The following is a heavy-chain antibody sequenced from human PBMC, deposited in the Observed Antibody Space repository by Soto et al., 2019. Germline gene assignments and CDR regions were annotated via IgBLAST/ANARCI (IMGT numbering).Heavy chain of an antibody. Sequence: QVQLQESGPGLVKPSQTLSLTCTVSGGSISDGAYYWSWIRKPPGKGLEWIGHIYDSGNTYNNPSRKSRLTISVDTSKNHFSLNLNSVTAADTAFYYCASGLSGDKVDQWGQGTLVTVSS. V-gene: IGHV4-30-4*01. CDR2: IYDSGNT. D-gene: IGHD2-21*01. J-gene: IGHJ4*02. CDR1: GGSISDGAYY. CDR3: ASGLSGDKVDQ.